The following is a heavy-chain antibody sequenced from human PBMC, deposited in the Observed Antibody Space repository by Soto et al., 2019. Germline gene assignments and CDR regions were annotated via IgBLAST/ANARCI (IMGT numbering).Heavy chain of an antibody. CDR1: GFTLRNYA. CDR3: AKAKNDYNWDNRPPFDY. D-gene: IGHD1-20*01. V-gene: IGHV3-23*01. CDR2: ISANDVGT. J-gene: IGHJ4*02. Sequence: QPGGSLRLSCEASGFTLRNYAMTWVRQAPGKGLEWVSLISANDVGTYYAESVKTRFTISTDQSRNTVYLQMDSLRADDTAIYYCAKAKNDYNWDNRPPFDYWGQGTLVTVSS.